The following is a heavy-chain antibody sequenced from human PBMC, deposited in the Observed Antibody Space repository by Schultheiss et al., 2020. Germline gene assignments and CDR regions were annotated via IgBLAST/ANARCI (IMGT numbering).Heavy chain of an antibody. D-gene: IGHD6-13*01. CDR1: GFTFSSYG. CDR3: ARGIAAAGYYFDY. J-gene: IGHJ4*02. Sequence: GGSLRLSCAASGFTFSSYGMHWVRQAPGKGLEWVAVMSYDGRNKYYTDSVKGRFTISRDNAKNSLYLQMNSLRAEDTAVYYCARGIAAAGYYFDYWGQGTLVTVSS. V-gene: IGHV3-30*03. CDR2: MSYDGRNK.